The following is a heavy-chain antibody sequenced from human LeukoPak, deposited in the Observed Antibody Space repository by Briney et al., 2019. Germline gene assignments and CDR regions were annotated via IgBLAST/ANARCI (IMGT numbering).Heavy chain of an antibody. D-gene: IGHD4-23*01. CDR3: STGPRSLPY. CDR2: ISGMGHDI. Sequence: GGSPRLSCVVSGLSFSDSYMTWIRQTPGMGLESLAYISGMGHDIYYADSVKGRFAISRDNAKNSLYLQMNSLRPEDTALYYCSTGPRSLPYWGPGTLVTVSS. CDR1: GLSFSDSY. J-gene: IGHJ4*01. V-gene: IGHV3-11*01.